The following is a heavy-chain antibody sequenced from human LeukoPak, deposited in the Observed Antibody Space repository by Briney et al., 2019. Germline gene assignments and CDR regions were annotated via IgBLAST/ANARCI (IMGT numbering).Heavy chain of an antibody. J-gene: IGHJ4*02. D-gene: IGHD6-19*01. CDR3: ARNDPGSGWYGSDY. V-gene: IGHV1-2*02. Sequence: ASVKVSCKASGYTFTGYYMHWVRQAPGQGLEWMGWINPNSGGTNYAQKFQGRVTMTRDTSTSTVYMELSSLRSDDTAVYYCARNDPGSGWYGSDYWGQGTLVTVSS. CDR2: INPNSGGT. CDR1: GYTFTGYY.